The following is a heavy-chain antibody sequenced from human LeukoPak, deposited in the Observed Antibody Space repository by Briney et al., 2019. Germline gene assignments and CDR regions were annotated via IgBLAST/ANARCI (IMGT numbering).Heavy chain of an antibody. Sequence: GGSLRLSCAASGFTFDDYGMSWVRQAPGKGLEWVSGINWNGSSTGYADSVKGRFTISRDNAKNSLYLQMNSLRAEDTALYYCARGYSGSYYYYMDVWGKGTTVTVSS. CDR1: GFTFDDYG. J-gene: IGHJ6*03. CDR3: ARGYSGSYYYYMDV. V-gene: IGHV3-20*04. D-gene: IGHD1-26*01. CDR2: INWNGSST.